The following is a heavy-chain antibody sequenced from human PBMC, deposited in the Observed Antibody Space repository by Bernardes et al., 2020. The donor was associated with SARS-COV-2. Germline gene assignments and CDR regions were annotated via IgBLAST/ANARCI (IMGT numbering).Heavy chain of an antibody. CDR2: ISYSGST. V-gene: IGHV4-59*12. Sequence: ETLSLTCTVSGGSISTYYWHWIRQPPGKGLEWIGYISYSGSTSYNPSLKSRVTISADTSKNQFSLRLSSVTAADTAVYYCAKRGGDWYFDLWGRGTLVTVSS. J-gene: IGHJ2*01. CDR3: AKRGGDWYFDL. D-gene: IGHD1-1*01. CDR1: GGSISTYY.